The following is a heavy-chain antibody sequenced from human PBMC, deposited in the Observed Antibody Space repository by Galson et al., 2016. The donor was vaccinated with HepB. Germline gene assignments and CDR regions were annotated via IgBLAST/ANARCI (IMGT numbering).Heavy chain of an antibody. J-gene: IGHJ4*02. CDR1: GFTFNNYT. CDR3: ARGGPFCGGDCYNS. V-gene: IGHV3-30-3*01. Sequence: SLRLSCAASGFTFNNYTVHWVRQPPGKGLEWVAVFYYDGISKFYSDSVKGRFTISTDSSKSLLFLQMNSLRADDTAIYYCARGGPFCGGDCYNSWGQGILVTVSS. CDR2: FYYDGISK. D-gene: IGHD2-21*02.